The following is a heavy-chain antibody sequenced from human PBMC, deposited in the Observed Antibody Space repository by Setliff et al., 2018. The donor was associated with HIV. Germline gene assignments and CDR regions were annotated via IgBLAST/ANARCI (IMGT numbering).Heavy chain of an antibody. CDR2: ILYTGTT. V-gene: IGHV4-38-2*01. J-gene: IGHJ5*02. CDR3: ARHDCGGDCSINWFDP. CDR1: GYSIRDNVF. Sequence: SETLSLTCAVSGYSIRDNVFWGWVRQPPGKGLEWIGSILYTGTTYYNPSLKSRVTLSLDTSKNQFSLELTSVTAADTAVYYCARHDCGGDCSINWFDPWGQGTLVTVSS. D-gene: IGHD2-21*02.